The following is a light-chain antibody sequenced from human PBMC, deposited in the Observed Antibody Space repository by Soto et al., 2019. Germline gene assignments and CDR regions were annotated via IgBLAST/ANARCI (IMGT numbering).Light chain of an antibody. Sequence: SYALTQPPSVAVAPGQTAIFNSCGNKIGSKSVHWYQQRPGQAPVLVVYVDSARLSGSPERFCGSSSGNTATLTISSVEAGDEADYYCQVWDSSSDHYVFGTGTKV. J-gene: IGLJ1*01. V-gene: IGLV3-21*02. CDR2: VDS. CDR3: QVWDSSSDHYV. CDR1: KIGSKS.